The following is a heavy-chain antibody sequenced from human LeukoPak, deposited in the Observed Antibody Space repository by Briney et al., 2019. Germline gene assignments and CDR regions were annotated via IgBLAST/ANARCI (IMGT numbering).Heavy chain of an antibody. Sequence: GGSLRLSCAASGFTFSSHYMNWVRQAPGKGLEWVSSISSSSDYINYADSVKGRFTISRDNAKNSLYLQMDSLRAEDTTVYYCAVGIATPGTFFDYWGQGTLVTVSS. CDR3: AVGIATPGTFFDY. J-gene: IGHJ4*02. V-gene: IGHV3-21*01. CDR1: GFTFSSHY. D-gene: IGHD6-13*01. CDR2: ISSSSDYI.